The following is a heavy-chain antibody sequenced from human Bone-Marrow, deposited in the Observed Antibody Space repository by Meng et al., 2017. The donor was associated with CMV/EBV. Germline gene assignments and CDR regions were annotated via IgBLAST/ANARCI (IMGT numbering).Heavy chain of an antibody. V-gene: IGHV1-18*01. D-gene: IGHD3-22*01. J-gene: IGHJ3*02. CDR1: GGTFSSYG. CDR3: AILGGITMIVVPFDI. CDR2: ISAYNGNT. Sequence: ASVKVSCKASGGTFSSYGISWVRQAPGQGLEWMGWISAYNGNTNYAQKLQGRVTMTTDTSTSTAYMELRSLRSDDTAVYYCAILGGITMIVVPFDIWGQGTMVTVSS.